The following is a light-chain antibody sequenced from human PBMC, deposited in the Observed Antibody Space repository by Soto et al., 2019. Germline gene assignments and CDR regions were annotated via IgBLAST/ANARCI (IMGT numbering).Light chain of an antibody. CDR1: QCLSGNY. J-gene: IGKJ5*01. CDR2: ETS. V-gene: IGKV3D-20*02. CDR3: QQRRNWHRST. Sequence: NLLTQSPCTLSLSAGQRATLSCRASQCLSGNYLAWYQQKPGLAPRLLIYETSNRATGIPARFSGSGSGTDFTLTISSLEHEDFAVYYCQQRRNWHRSTFGQGTRLEIK.